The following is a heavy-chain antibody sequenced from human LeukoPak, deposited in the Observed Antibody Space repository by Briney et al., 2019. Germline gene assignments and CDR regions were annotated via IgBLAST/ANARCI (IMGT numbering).Heavy chain of an antibody. CDR1: GFTFSSYA. V-gene: IGHV3-64*01. CDR3: ARDEAYYYGSGSYYKGNLYYSGMDV. D-gene: IGHD3-10*01. Sequence: GGSLRLSWAASGFTFSSYAMHWVRQAAGKGLEYVSAISSNGGSTYYANSVKGRFTISRDNSKTTLYLQMGSLRAEDMAVYYCARDEAYYYGSGSYYKGNLYYSGMDVWGQGTTVTVSS. CDR2: ISSNGGST. J-gene: IGHJ6*02.